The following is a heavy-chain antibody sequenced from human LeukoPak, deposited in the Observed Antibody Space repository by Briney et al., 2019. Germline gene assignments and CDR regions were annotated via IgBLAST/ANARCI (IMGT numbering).Heavy chain of an antibody. D-gene: IGHD4-11*01. V-gene: IGHV3-7*01. CDR1: GFTFSTYL. CDR3: AKRTYSSPYYYYYMDV. Sequence: PGGSLRLSRAASGFTFSTYLMSWVRQAPGKGLEWVANIKEDGSEKYYVDSVKGRSTISRDNSKNTLYLQMNSLRAEDTAVYYCAKRTYSSPYYYYYMDVWGKGTTVTVSS. J-gene: IGHJ6*03. CDR2: IKEDGSEK.